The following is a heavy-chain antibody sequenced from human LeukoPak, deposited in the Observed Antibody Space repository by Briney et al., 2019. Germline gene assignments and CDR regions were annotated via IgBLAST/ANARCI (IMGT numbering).Heavy chain of an antibody. Sequence: GGSLRLSCAASGFTFSASVMHWVRQASGKGLEWVGRIRSKGNNYATTYAASVKGRFTISRDDSKSTAYLQLNSLKTEDTAIYYCTRHDGEPDDRVDYWGQGTLVTV. CDR1: GFTFSASV. J-gene: IGHJ4*02. CDR2: IRSKGNNYAT. CDR3: TRHDGEPDDRVDY. D-gene: IGHD2-21*01. V-gene: IGHV3-73*01.